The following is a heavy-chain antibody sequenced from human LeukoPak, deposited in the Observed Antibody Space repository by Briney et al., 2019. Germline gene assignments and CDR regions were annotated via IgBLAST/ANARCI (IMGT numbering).Heavy chain of an antibody. CDR1: GFTVSSYA. D-gene: IGHD3-22*01. CDR2: ISGSGGST. Sequence: GSLRLSCAASGFTVSSYAMSWVRQAPGKGLGWVAAISGSGGSTYYADSVKGRFTISRDNSKNTRYLQMNSLRAEDTAVYYCAKEPWGSYYYELWAQGTMVTVPS. CDR3: AKEPWGSYYYEL. J-gene: IGHJ3*01. V-gene: IGHV3-23*01.